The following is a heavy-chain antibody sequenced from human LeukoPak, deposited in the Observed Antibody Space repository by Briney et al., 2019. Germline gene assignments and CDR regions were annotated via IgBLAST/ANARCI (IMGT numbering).Heavy chain of an antibody. J-gene: IGHJ4*02. CDR1: GGSFSGYY. D-gene: IGHD2-2*01. CDR2: INHSGST. V-gene: IGHV4-34*01. Sequence: PSGTLSLTCAVHGGSFSGYYWTWIRQPPGKGLEWIGEINHSGSTNHNPSLKSRVTISVDTSKNQFSLKLSSVTAADAAVYYCARANCSSTSCYSGSLIDSWGQGTLVTVSS. CDR3: ARANCSSTSCYSGSLIDS.